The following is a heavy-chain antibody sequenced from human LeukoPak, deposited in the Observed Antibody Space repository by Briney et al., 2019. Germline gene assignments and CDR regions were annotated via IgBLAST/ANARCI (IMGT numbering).Heavy chain of an antibody. CDR3: AKGGLLYQFDY. J-gene: IGHJ4*02. Sequence: GGSLRLSCAASGFTFSNAWMSWVRQAPGKGLEWVGRIKSKTDGGTTDYAAPVKGRFTISRDDSKNTLYLQMNSLKTEDTAVYYCAKGGLLYQFDYWGQGTLVTVSS. V-gene: IGHV3-15*01. CDR1: GFTFSNAW. CDR2: IKSKTDGGTT. D-gene: IGHD2-2*02.